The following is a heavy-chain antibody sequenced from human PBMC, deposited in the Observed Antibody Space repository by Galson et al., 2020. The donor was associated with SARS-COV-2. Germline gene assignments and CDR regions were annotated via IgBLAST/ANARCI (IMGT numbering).Heavy chain of an antibody. V-gene: IGHV3-9*01. Sequence: LRLSCAASGFTFDDYAMHWVRQAPGKGLEWVSGISWNSGRIGYQDSVKGRFTISRDNAKNSLYLQMNSLRAEDTALYYCARGLDSTGYNWFDPWGQGTLVTVSS. D-gene: IGHD3-22*01. CDR3: ARGLDSTGYNWFDP. CDR1: GFTFDDYA. CDR2: ISWNSGRI. J-gene: IGHJ5*02.